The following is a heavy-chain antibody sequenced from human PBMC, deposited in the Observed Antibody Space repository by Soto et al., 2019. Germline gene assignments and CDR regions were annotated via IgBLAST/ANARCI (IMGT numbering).Heavy chain of an antibody. D-gene: IGHD3-22*01. Sequence: QVPLVQSGAEVKKPGASLKVSCKASGYTFTSYGISWVRQAPGQGLEWMGWISAYNGNTNYAQKLQGRVTMTTDTSTSTAYMELRSLRSDDTAVYYCARDQAYYYDSSGYQHWGQGTLVTVSS. CDR1: GYTFTSYG. V-gene: IGHV1-18*01. J-gene: IGHJ4*02. CDR3: ARDQAYYYDSSGYQH. CDR2: ISAYNGNT.